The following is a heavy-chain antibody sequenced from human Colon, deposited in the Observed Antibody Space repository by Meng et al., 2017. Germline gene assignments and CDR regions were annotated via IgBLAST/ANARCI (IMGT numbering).Heavy chain of an antibody. D-gene: IGHD5-12*01. J-gene: IGHJ4*02. CDR1: GFTFSSYA. Sequence: GGSLRLSCAASGFTFSSYAMHWVRQAPGKGLEWVAVISYDGSNKYYADSVKGRFTISRDNSKNTLYLQKNSLRAEDTAVYYCSGGYDSSVDYWGQGTLVTVSS. CDR3: SGGYDSSVDY. CDR2: ISYDGSNK. V-gene: IGHV3-30*04.